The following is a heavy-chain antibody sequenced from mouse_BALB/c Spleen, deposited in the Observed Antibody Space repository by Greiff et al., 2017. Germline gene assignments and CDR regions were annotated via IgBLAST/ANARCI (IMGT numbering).Heavy chain of an antibody. V-gene: IGHV2-9*02. Sequence: VHLVESGPGLVAPSQSLSITCTVSGFSLTSYGVHWVRQPPGKGLEWLGVIWAGGSTNYNSALMSRLSISKDNSKSQVFLKMNSLQTDDTAMYYCARDELTGTWWYFDVWGAGTTVTVSS. CDR2: IWAGGST. D-gene: IGHD4-1*01. CDR3: ARDELTGTWWYFDV. CDR1: GFSLTSYG. J-gene: IGHJ1*01.